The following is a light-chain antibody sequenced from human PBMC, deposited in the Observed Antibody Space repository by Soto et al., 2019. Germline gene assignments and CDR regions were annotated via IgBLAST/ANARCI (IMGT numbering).Light chain of an antibody. Sequence: EIVMTQSPSTLSVSPGEGATLSCKASQNVYNNLAWYQQRPGKPPRLLIYDASTRDTGISSRFSGSGYGTEFTLTISSLQSEDFAVYYCQQCRNWPLTFGGGTKVEIK. V-gene: IGKV3-15*01. CDR3: QQCRNWPLT. CDR2: DAS. CDR1: QNVYNN. J-gene: IGKJ4*01.